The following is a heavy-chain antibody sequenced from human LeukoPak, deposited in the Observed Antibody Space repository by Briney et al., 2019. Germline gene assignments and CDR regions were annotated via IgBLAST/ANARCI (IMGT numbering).Heavy chain of an antibody. CDR2: IIPILGIA. V-gene: IGHV1-69*04. D-gene: IGHD6-19*01. CDR1: GGTFSSYA. J-gene: IGHJ4*02. Sequence: ASVKVSCKASGGTFSSYAISWVRQAPGQGLEWMGRIIPILGIANYAQKFQGRVTITADKSTSTAYMELSSLRSEDTAVYYCARGLLPGIAVAGPADWGQGTLVTVSS. CDR3: ARGLLPGIAVAGPAD.